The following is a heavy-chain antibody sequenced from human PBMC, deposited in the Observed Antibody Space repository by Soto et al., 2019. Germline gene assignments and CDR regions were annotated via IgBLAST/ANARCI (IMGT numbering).Heavy chain of an antibody. CDR3: ATPTPLRVAMITSRNFDF. D-gene: IGHD3-10*01. V-gene: IGHV1-24*01. J-gene: IGHJ4*02. Sequence: SVKVSFKLSGHTLTEVSIHWERPAPGNGLGLMGGFDPEGGEAIYAQKWHGRVTVTEDTVTDTAYMELSGLNAADAGVYWWATPTPLRVAMITSRNFDFWGRGTTVTVSS. CDR2: FDPEGGEA. CDR1: GHTLTEVS.